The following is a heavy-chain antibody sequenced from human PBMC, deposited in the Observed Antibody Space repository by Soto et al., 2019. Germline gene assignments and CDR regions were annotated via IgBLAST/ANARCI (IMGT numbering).Heavy chain of an antibody. CDR3: AKDAIANDGIWLMDS. D-gene: IGHD3-16*01. V-gene: IGHV3-23*01. J-gene: IGHJ5*02. CDR2: LLRPGRST. Sequence: GGSLRLSCAASGFMFSDYAMTWARQAPGKELEWVSGLLRPGRSTYYADSVKGRFTISGDTSANTVYLQMDSLRAGDTAVYYCAKDAIANDGIWLMDSWGQGTVVTVSS. CDR1: GFMFSDYA.